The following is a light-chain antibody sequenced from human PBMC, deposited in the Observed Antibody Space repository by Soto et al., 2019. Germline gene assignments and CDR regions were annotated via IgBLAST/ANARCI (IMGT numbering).Light chain of an antibody. V-gene: IGKV3-11*01. Sequence: EIVLTQSPATLSLSPAERATLSCRASQSLNIYLAWYQQKPGQAPRLLIYDASNRATGIPARFSGSGSETDFTLTISSLEPEDFAVYYCQQRRSWPITFGQGTRLEIK. CDR3: QQRRSWPIT. CDR1: QSLNIY. CDR2: DAS. J-gene: IGKJ5*01.